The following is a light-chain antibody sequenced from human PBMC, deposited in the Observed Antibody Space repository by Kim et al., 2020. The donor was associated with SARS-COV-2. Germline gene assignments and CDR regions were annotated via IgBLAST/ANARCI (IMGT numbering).Light chain of an antibody. J-gene: IGKJ2*01. CDR1: QSITNW. CDR2: DAS. Sequence: SASVGDRVTITCRASQSITNWLAWYQQTPGKAPKLLIYDASSLESGVPSRFSGSGSGTEFTLTISSLQPDDFATYYCQQYNSYPYTFGLGTKLEI. CDR3: QQYNSYPYT. V-gene: IGKV1-5*01.